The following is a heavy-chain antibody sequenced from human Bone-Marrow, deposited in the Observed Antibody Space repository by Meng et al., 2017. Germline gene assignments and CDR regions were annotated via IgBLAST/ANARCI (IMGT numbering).Heavy chain of an antibody. D-gene: IGHD2-15*01. Sequence: EWQLVESGGGLVKPGGSLRLSCAASGFTFSSYSMNWVCQAPGKGLEWVSSISSRSSYIYYADSVKGRFTISRDNAKNSLYLQMNSLRAEDTAVYYCARVLRIGDFDYWGQGTLVTVSS. V-gene: IGHV3-21*01. CDR2: ISSRSSYI. CDR1: GFTFSSYS. CDR3: ARVLRIGDFDY. J-gene: IGHJ4*02.